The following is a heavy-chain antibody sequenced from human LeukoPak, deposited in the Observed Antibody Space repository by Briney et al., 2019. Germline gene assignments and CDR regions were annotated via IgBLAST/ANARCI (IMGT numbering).Heavy chain of an antibody. CDR2: IIPMFGSI. CDR3: ARDDSWTGFRFDY. Sequence: ASVKVSCKASGGTFTSYAINWVRQAPGQGLEWMGGIIPMFGSINYAQKWQGRLTIITDESTGTAYMELRSLKFEDTAIYYCARDDSWTGFRFDYWGQGTLVTVSS. J-gene: IGHJ4*02. D-gene: IGHD3/OR15-3a*01. CDR1: GGTFTSYA. V-gene: IGHV1-69*05.